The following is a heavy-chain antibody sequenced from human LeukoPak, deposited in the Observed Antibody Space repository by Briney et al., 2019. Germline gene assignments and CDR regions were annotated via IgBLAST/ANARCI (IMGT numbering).Heavy chain of an antibody. CDR2: INGGGSTT. J-gene: IGHJ4*02. CDR1: GFTFRRYA. D-gene: IGHD1-14*01. V-gene: IGHV3-23*01. CDR3: ARRTADYYFDY. Sequence: GGSLRLSWAASGFTFRRYAMTWVRQAPGKGLEWVSGINGGGSTTYYADSVKGRFTISRDSSNNTLNLQMNSLRAEDTAIYYCARRTADYYFDYWGQGTLVTVSS.